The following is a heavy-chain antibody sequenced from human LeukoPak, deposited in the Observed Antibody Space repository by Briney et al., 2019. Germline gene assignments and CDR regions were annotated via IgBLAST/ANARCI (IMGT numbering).Heavy chain of an antibody. CDR1: GFTFSSYA. CDR3: ARSSITGTVFWFDP. V-gene: IGHV3-21*01. D-gene: IGHD1-7*01. Sequence: GGSLRLSCAASGFTFSSYAMSWVRQAPGKGLEWVSSISSGSSYIYYADSVKGRFTISRDDAENSLYLQMNSLRAEDTAVYYCARSSITGTVFWFDPWGQGTLVTVSS. CDR2: ISSGSSYI. J-gene: IGHJ5*02.